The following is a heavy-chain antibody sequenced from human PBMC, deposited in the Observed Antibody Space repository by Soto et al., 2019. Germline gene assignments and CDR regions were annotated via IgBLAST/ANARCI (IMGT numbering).Heavy chain of an antibody. V-gene: IGHV1-18*04. J-gene: IGHJ3*02. CDR1: GYTFTSYG. CDR3: ARDTPTYYYDSSGYADDAFDI. D-gene: IGHD3-22*01. Sequence: QVQLVQSGAEVKKPGASVKVSCKASGYTFTSYGISWVRQAPGQGLEWMGWISAYNGNTNYAQKLQGRVTMTTDTSTSTLYMELRSLRSEDTAVYYRARDTPTYYYDSSGYADDAFDIWGQGTMVTVSS. CDR2: ISAYNGNT.